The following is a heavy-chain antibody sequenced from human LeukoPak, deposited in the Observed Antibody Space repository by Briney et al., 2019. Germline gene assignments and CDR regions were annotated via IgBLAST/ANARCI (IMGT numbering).Heavy chain of an antibody. D-gene: IGHD2-15*01. J-gene: IGHJ6*03. Sequence: SETLSLTCAVYGGSFSGYYWSWIRQSPGKGLEWIGETYHSGSTNYNSSLKSRVTISVDTSKNQFSLKLTSVTAADTAVYYCARTMEGYCSGGSCYQYSYYMDVWGKGTTVTVSS. CDR1: GGSFSGYY. CDR3: ARTMEGYCSGGSCYQYSYYMDV. V-gene: IGHV4-34*01. CDR2: TYHSGST.